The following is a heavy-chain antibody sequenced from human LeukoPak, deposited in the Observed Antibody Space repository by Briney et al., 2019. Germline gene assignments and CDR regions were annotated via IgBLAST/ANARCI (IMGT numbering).Heavy chain of an antibody. D-gene: IGHD3-16*01. CDR3: ARAASLNWFDP. CDR1: GGSISSSSYY. J-gene: IGHJ5*02. CDR2: VYYSGTT. V-gene: IGHV4-39*07. Sequence: PSETLSLTCTVSGGSISSSSYYWGWIRQPPGKGLEWIGNVYYSGTTYYNPSLKSRVTISVDTSKNQFSLKLSSVTAADTAVYYCARAASLNWFDPWGQGTLVTVSS.